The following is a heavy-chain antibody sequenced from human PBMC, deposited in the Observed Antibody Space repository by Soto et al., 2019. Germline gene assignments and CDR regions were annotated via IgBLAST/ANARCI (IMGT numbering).Heavy chain of an antibody. D-gene: IGHD4-4*01. CDR3: ARDGNSRYDY. V-gene: IGHV3-74*01. CDR1: GFTFISYR. J-gene: IGHJ4*02. Sequence: PGWSLRLSCAASGFTFISYRIHWVRQSPGKGLLCVSRINDDVITTSDADSVKGRFTISRDNAKKILYLKMKSLRVEDTAVYYCARDGNSRYDYLGKG. CDR2: INDDVITT.